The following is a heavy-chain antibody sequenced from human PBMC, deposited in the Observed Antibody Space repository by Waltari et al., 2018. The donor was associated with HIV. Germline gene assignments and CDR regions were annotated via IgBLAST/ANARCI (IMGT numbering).Heavy chain of an antibody. V-gene: IGHV4-61*02. CDR1: GGSISSGSYY. CDR3: ARAYYDFWSGTGSSGNWFDP. J-gene: IGHJ5*02. Sequence: QVQLQESGPGLVKPSQTLSLTCTVSGGSISSGSYYWSWIRQPAGKGLKLIGRIYTSGSTYENPSLKSRFPIPGDTPKNQFSRKRRPVTAADTAVYYCARAYYDFWSGTGSSGNWFDPWGQGTLVTVSS. CDR2: IYTSGST. D-gene: IGHD3-3*01.